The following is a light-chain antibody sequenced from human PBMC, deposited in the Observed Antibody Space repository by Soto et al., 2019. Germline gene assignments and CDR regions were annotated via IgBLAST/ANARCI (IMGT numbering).Light chain of an antibody. CDR1: SSDVGGYNY. CDR2: DVS. CDR3: SSYTSSSTLYV. V-gene: IGLV2-14*01. Sequence: QSVLTQPASVSGSPGQSITISCTGTSSDVGGYNYVSWYQQHPGKAPKLMIYDVSNRPSGVSNRFSGSKSGNTASLTISGLQAEDEADYYCSSYTSSSTLYVVGTGTQLTVL. J-gene: IGLJ1*01.